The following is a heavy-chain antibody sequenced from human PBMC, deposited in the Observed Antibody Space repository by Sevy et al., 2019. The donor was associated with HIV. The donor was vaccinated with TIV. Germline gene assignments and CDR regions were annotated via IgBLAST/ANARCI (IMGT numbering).Heavy chain of an antibody. CDR2: IKSKIDGGTT. D-gene: IGHD3-10*01. CDR1: EFTFNNAW. J-gene: IGHJ5*02. V-gene: IGHV3-15*01. Sequence: GGSLILSCAASEFTFNNAWMSWVRQAPGKGLEWVGHIKSKIDGGTTDYAAPVQGRFTISRDDSENTLYLQMNSLKTEDTAVYFCTTSPLVQGVPWGQGTQVTVSS. CDR3: TTSPLVQGVP.